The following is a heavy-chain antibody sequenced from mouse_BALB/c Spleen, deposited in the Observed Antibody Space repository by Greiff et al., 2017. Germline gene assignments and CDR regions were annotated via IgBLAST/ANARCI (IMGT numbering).Heavy chain of an antibody. CDR3: ARRLQSDAMDY. J-gene: IGHJ4*01. V-gene: IGHV5-12-2*01. CDR2: ISNGGGST. D-gene: IGHD2-4*01. CDR1: GFTFSSYT. Sequence: VMLVESGGGLVQPGGFLKLSCAASGFTFSSYTMSWVRQTPEKRLEWVAYISNGGGSTYYPDTVKGRFTIYRDNAKNTLYLQMSSMKSEDTAMYYCARRLQSDAMDYWGQGTSVTVSS.